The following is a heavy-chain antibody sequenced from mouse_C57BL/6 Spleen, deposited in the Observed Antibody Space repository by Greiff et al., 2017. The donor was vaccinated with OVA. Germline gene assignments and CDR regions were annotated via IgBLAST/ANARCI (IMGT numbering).Heavy chain of an antibody. CDR1: GYTFTSYW. CDR2: IYPSDSET. CDR3: ARSLIITAEAMDY. Sequence: QVQLQQPGAELVRPGSSVKLSCKASGYTFTSYWMDWVKQRPGQGLEWIGNIYPSDSETHYNQKFKDKATFTVDKSSSTAYMQLSSLTSEYSAVYYCARSLIITAEAMDYWGQGTSVTVSS. D-gene: IGHD1-1*01. J-gene: IGHJ4*01. V-gene: IGHV1-61*01.